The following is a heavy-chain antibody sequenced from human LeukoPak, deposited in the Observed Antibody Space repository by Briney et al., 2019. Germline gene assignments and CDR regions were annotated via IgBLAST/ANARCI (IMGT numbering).Heavy chain of an antibody. CDR1: LFTLSSYS. V-gene: IGHV3-21*01. J-gene: IGHJ4*02. CDR3: ARVVAVAGTSRGYFDY. D-gene: IGHD6-19*01. CDR2: ISSGSGYI. Sequence: GGALRLSRVPPLFTLSSYSMNGVRQAPGRGLEGVSSISSGSGYIYYADSVKGRFTISRDNAKNSLYLQMNRLRAEDTAVYYCARVVAVAGTSRGYFDYWGQGTLVTVSS.